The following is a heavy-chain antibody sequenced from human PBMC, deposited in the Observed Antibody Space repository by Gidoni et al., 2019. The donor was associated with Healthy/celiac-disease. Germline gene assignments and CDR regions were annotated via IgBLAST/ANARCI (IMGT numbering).Heavy chain of an antibody. CDR1: GGSFSGYY. D-gene: IGHD1-7*01. V-gene: IGHV4-34*01. Sequence: QVQLQQFGAGLLQPSETLSLTCAVYGGSFSGYYWSWIRQPPGKGLEWIGEINHSGSTNYNPSLKSRVTISVDTSKNQFSLKLSSVTAADTAVYYCAGGTTTYDAFDIWGQGTMVTVSS. CDR2: INHSGST. J-gene: IGHJ3*02. CDR3: AGGTTTYDAFDI.